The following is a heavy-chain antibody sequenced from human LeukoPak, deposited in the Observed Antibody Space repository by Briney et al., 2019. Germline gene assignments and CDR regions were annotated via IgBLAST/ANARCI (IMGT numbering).Heavy chain of an antibody. CDR2: INHSGST. Sequence: SETLSLTCAVYGGSFSGYYWSWIRQPPGKGLEWIGEINHSGSTNYNPSLKSRVTISVDTSKNQFSLKLSPVTAADTAVYYCARVRWLQSPFDYWGQGTLVTVSS. CDR3: ARVRWLQSPFDY. D-gene: IGHD5-24*01. J-gene: IGHJ4*02. V-gene: IGHV4-34*01. CDR1: GGSFSGYY.